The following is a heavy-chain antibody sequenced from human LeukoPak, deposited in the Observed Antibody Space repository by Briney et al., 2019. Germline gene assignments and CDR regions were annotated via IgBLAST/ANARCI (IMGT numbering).Heavy chain of an antibody. D-gene: IGHD3-22*01. CDR3: AKSNGYGLIDI. CDR2: VFYSGST. CDR1: GGSISNYY. J-gene: IGHJ3*02. Sequence: RASETLSLTCTVSGGSISNYYWSWIRQPPGKGLEWIGYVFYSGSTYYSPSLKSRVTISLDTSRNQLSLKLNSVTAADTAVYYCAKSNGYGLIDIWGQGTMVTVSS. V-gene: IGHV4-59*12.